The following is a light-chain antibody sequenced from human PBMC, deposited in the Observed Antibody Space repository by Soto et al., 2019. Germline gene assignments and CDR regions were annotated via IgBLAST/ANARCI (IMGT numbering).Light chain of an antibody. CDR3: QHYSSYSEA. Sequence: IQMTQSPSTLSGTIKDRVTITCLAIQTSSSWLAWDHQKLGKAPKLLIDKASTLKSGVPSRFSGSGSGTEFTLTISSLQPDDFATYYCQHYSSYSEAFGQGTKVAIK. CDR1: QTSSSW. J-gene: IGKJ1*01. CDR2: KAS. V-gene: IGKV1-5*03.